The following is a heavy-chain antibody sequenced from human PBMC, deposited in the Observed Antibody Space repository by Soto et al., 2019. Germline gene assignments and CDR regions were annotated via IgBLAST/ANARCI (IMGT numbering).Heavy chain of an antibody. CDR1: GYAFTTYD. CDR2: ISAHNGNT. CDR3: ARGRYGDY. D-gene: IGHD1-1*01. V-gene: IGHV1-18*01. J-gene: IGHJ4*02. Sequence: QVHLVQSGAGVKKPGASVKVSCKGSGYAFTTYDITWVRQAPGQGLEWMGWISAHNGNTNYAQKLQGRLTVTRDTSTSTAYMELRSLRSDDTAVYYCARGRYGDYWGQGALVTVSS.